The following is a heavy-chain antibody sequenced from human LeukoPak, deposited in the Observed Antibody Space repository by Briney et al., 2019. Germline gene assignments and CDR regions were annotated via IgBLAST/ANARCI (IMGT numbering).Heavy chain of an antibody. J-gene: IGHJ4*02. CDR3: ARGGRGYQLIWGYYFDY. CDR1: GFTFSSYA. CDR2: ISGSGGST. Sequence: GGSLRLSCAASGFTFSSYAMSWVRQAPGKGLEWVSAISGSGGSTYYADSVKGRFTISRDNSKNTLYLQMNSLRAEDTAVYYCARGGRGYQLIWGYYFDYWGQGTLVTVSS. V-gene: IGHV3-23*01. D-gene: IGHD2-2*01.